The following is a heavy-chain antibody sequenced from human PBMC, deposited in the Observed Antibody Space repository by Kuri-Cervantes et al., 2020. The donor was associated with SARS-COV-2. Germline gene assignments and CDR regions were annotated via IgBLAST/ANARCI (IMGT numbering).Heavy chain of an antibody. J-gene: IGHJ4*02. Sequence: GGSLRLSCAASGFTFSNYGMHCVRQAPGKGLEWVALVSYDGSYKYYAGSVRGRFTISRDNSKDTLYLQMNSLTAEDTGMYYCSWHGMSYSRDYFDYWGPGTLVTVSS. D-gene: IGHD3-10*01. CDR2: VSYDGSYK. CDR1: GFTFSNYG. V-gene: IGHV3-30*03. CDR3: SWHGMSYSRDYFDY.